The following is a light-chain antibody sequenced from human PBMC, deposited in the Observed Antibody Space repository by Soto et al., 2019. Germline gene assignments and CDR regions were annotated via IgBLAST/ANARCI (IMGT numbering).Light chain of an antibody. CDR3: QQYGSSPLT. Sequence: EIVLTQSPGTLSLSPGGIATLSCRASQSVSSTYLAWYQQKPGQAPRLLIYGASSRATGIPDRFSGSGSGTDFTLTISRLETEDFGVFYCQQYGSSPLTFGGGTKVEIK. J-gene: IGKJ4*01. CDR2: GAS. V-gene: IGKV3-20*01. CDR1: QSVSSTY.